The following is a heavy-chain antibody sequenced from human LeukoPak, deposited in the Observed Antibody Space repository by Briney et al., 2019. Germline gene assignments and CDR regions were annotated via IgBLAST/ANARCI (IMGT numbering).Heavy chain of an antibody. V-gene: IGHV3-33*01. CDR1: GFTFRSYG. CDR2: IWYDGSNK. Sequence: GRSLRLSCAASGFTFRSYGMQWVRQAPGKGLEWVAIIWYDGSNKYYADSVKGRFTISRDNSKNTLYLQMNSLRVEDTAVYYCVRLRGYSYGPPDYWGQGTLVTVSS. CDR3: VRLRGYSYGPPDY. J-gene: IGHJ4*02. D-gene: IGHD5-18*01.